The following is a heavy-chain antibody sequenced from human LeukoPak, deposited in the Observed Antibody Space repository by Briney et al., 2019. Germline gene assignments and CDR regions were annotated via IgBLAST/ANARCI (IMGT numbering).Heavy chain of an antibody. V-gene: IGHV4-59*01. Sequence: PSETLSLTCTVSGGSISSYHWSWIRQPPGKGLEWIGYIYYSGSTNYNPSLKSRVTISVDTSKNQFSLKLSSVTAADTAVYYCARDQGFGDWFDPWGQGTLVTVSS. D-gene: IGHD3-16*01. J-gene: IGHJ5*02. CDR2: IYYSGST. CDR1: GGSISSYH. CDR3: ARDQGFGDWFDP.